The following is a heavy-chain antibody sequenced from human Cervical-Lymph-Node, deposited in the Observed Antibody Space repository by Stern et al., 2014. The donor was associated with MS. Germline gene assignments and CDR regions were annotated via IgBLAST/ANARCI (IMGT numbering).Heavy chain of an antibody. CDR3: AKASRTSMFDY. Sequence: EVQLLESGGNLVQPGGSLRLSCAASGFTFSSHGMSWVRQAPGKGLDWISTISNSGDGTYYGDSVTGRFTISRDNSKNTVFLQMNSLRVEDTALYYCAKASRTSMFDYWGQGTLVTVSS. D-gene: IGHD2/OR15-2a*01. J-gene: IGHJ4*02. CDR1: GFTFSSHG. V-gene: IGHV3-23*01. CDR2: ISNSGDGT.